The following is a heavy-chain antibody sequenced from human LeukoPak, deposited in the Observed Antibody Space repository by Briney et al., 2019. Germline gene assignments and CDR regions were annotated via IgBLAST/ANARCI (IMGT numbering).Heavy chain of an antibody. J-gene: IGHJ4*02. D-gene: IGHD6-13*01. CDR3: AGDAPSIAAAGTIPDY. CDR1: GFTFNDYA. Sequence: SGGSLRLSCAASGFTFNDYAMHWVRQAPGKGLEWVAVISYDGSNKYYADSVKGRFTISRDNSKNTLYLQMNSLRAEDTAVYYCAGDAPSIAAAGTIPDYWGQGTLVTVSS. V-gene: IGHV3-30*03. CDR2: ISYDGSNK.